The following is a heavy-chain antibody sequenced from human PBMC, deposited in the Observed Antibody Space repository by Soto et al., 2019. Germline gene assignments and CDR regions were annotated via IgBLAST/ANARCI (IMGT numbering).Heavy chain of an antibody. CDR3: ARVFAVAGHFDY. Sequence: ASVKVSCKTSGYTFTNFGITWVRQAPGQGLEWMGWVSTYNGNTEFAQKFQGRVTITRDTSASTAYMELSSLRSEDTAVYYCARVFAVAGHFDYWGQGTLVTVS. CDR1: GYTFTNFG. J-gene: IGHJ4*02. CDR2: VSTYNGNT. D-gene: IGHD6-19*01. V-gene: IGHV1-18*01.